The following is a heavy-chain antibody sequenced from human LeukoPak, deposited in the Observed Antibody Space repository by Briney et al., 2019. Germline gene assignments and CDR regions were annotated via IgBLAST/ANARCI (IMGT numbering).Heavy chain of an antibody. V-gene: IGHV3-74*01. CDR3: ARAPSEFGGYYPEYFRH. D-gene: IGHD3-22*01. Sequence: QPGGSLRLSCAAAGSTFSNYWMHWVRQPPGKGLVWVTRIKSDGRTNYADSVKGRFTISRDNAKNTVSLKMSSLRAEDTGVYYCARAPSEFGGYYPEYFRHWGQGTLVTVSS. CDR2: IKSDGRT. J-gene: IGHJ1*01. CDR1: GSTFSNYW.